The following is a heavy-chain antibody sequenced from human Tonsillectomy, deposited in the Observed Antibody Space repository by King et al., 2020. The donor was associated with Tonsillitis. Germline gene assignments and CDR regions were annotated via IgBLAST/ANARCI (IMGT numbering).Heavy chain of an antibody. D-gene: IGHD3-3*01. J-gene: IGHJ6*03. V-gene: IGHV1-69*11. Sequence: QLVQSGAEVKKPGSSVKVSCKASGGTFSNYAFSWVRQAPGQGLEWMGGFSPVLGTGKYPQKFQGRVTITADGSTSTVYMELSSLRSQDTAVYYYASYDFWSGYSTKNYYHYFMDVWGKGTTVTVSS. CDR2: FSPVLGTG. CDR1: GGTFSNYA. CDR3: ASYDFWSGYSTKNYYHYFMDV.